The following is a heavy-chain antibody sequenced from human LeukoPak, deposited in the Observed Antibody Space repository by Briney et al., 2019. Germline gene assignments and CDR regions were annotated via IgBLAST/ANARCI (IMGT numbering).Heavy chain of an antibody. J-gene: IGHJ4*02. V-gene: IGHV1-46*01. D-gene: IGHD3-10*01. CDR3: ARDYYGGHNLYNFDL. CDR1: GYTFTNYY. CDR2: INPSGGRT. Sequence: ASVQVSFKASGYTFTNYYIHWVRQAPGQGSEWMGMINPSGGRTTYAKKFQGRATMTRDTSTNTVYTELSRLTSDDTAVYYCARDYYGGHNLYNFDLWGQGTRVIVSS.